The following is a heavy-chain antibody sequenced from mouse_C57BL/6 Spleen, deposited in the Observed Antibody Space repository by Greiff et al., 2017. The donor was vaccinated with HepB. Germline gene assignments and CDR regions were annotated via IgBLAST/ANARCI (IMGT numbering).Heavy chain of an antibody. D-gene: IGHD2-1*01. Sequence: QVQLQQPGAELVQPGASVKMSCKASGYTFTSYWITWVKQRPGQGLEWIGDIYPGSGSTNYNEKFKSKATLTVDTSSSTAYMQLSSLTSEDSAVYYCASYGNYLAWFAYWGQGTLVTVSA. CDR1: GYTFTSYW. CDR2: IYPGSGST. V-gene: IGHV1-55*01. CDR3: ASYGNYLAWFAY. J-gene: IGHJ3*01.